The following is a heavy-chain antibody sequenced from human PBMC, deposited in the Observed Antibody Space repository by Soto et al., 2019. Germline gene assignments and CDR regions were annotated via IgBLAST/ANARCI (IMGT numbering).Heavy chain of an antibody. V-gene: IGHV3-33*01. CDR3: ARGRGYSGFIDY. D-gene: IGHD5-12*01. J-gene: IGHJ4*02. Sequence: PGGSLRLSCAASGFTFSSYGMHWVRQAPGKGLEWVAVIWYDGSNKYYADSVKGRFTISRDNSKNTQYLQMNSLRAEDTAVYYCARGRGYSGFIDYWGQGTLVTVSS. CDR1: GFTFSSYG. CDR2: IWYDGSNK.